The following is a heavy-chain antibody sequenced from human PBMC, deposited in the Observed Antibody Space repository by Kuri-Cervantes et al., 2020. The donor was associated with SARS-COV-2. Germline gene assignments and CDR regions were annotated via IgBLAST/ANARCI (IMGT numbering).Heavy chain of an antibody. J-gene: IGHJ4*02. CDR2: IIPILGIA. CDR1: GGTFSSYT. Sequence: SSEKVSCKASGGTFSSYTISWVRQAPGQGLEWMGRIIPILGIANYAQKFQGRVTITADKSTSTAYMELSSLRSEDTAVYYCASGAVADLFDYWGQGTLVTVSS. CDR3: ASGAVADLFDY. V-gene: IGHV1-69*02. D-gene: IGHD6-19*01.